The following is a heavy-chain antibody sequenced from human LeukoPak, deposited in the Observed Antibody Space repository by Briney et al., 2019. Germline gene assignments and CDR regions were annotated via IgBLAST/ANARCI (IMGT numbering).Heavy chain of an antibody. CDR3: ARALWSTGGPIDY. CDR1: GYTFTSYD. D-gene: IGHD3-10*01. Sequence: ASVKVSCKASGYTFTSYDINWVRQATGQGLEWMGWMNPNSGNTGYAQKFQGRVTMTRNTSISTAYMELSSLRSEDTAVYYCARALWSTGGPIDYWGQEPWSPSPQ. CDR2: MNPNSGNT. J-gene: IGHJ4*01. V-gene: IGHV1-8*01.